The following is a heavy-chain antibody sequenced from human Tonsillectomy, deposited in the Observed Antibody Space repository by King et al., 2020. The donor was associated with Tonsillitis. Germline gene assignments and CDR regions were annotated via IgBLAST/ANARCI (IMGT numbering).Heavy chain of an antibody. CDR3: AKSSGSSSTWSFDY. Sequence: VQLVESGGGLVQPGGSLRLSCAASGFTFSSYAMTWVRQAPGKGLDGVSDISVSGDSTYYADSVKGRFTISRDNSNNTLYLQMHSLTDEDTAVYFCAKSSGSSSTWSFDYWGQGTRVIVSS. V-gene: IGHV3-23*04. J-gene: IGHJ4*02. CDR2: ISVSGDST. D-gene: IGHD6-13*01. CDR1: GFTFSSYA.